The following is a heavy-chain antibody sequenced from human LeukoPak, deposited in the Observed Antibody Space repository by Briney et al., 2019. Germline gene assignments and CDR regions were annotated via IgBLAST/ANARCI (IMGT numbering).Heavy chain of an antibody. D-gene: IGHD1-26*01. CDR3: ARALWWELQAGDY. CDR1: GFTFSTYW. Sequence: GGSLRLSCAASGFTFSTYWMHWVRQAPGKGLVWVSRINPDGTTTSYADSVKGRFTISRDNAKDTVYLQMNSLRAEDTAVYYCARALWWELQAGDYWGQGTLVTVSS. V-gene: IGHV3-74*01. CDR2: INPDGTTT. J-gene: IGHJ4*02.